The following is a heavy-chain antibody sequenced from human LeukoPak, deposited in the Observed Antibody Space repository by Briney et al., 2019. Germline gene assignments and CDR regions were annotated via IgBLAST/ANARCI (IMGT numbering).Heavy chain of an antibody. CDR3: ARDHYYGSGSYYY. Sequence: GGSLRLSCAASGFSFSTYSMNWVRQAPGKGLEWVSSITSSSTYIYYADSVKGRITISRDNAKNSLYLEMNSLSAEDTAVYYCARDHYYGSGSYYYWGQGTLVTVSS. J-gene: IGHJ4*02. CDR2: ITSSSTYI. CDR1: GFSFSTYS. V-gene: IGHV3-21*01. D-gene: IGHD3-10*01.